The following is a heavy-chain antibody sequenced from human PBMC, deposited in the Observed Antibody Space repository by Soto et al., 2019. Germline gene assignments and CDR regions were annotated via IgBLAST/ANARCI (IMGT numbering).Heavy chain of an antibody. CDR1: GFTFSSSA. J-gene: IGHJ4*02. CDR2: IDVGSANA. CDR3: AAGVGGFIHRLARE. D-gene: IGHD3-16*01. V-gene: IGHV1-58*01. Sequence: QMQLVQSGPEVKKPGTSVKVSCKTSGFTFSSSAVHWVRQARGHRLQWIGWIDVGSANANYAQMLQERVTISRDMSKNKGYMEAGSLGPGDTGLYFRAAGVGGFIHRLARERGPGTLVTVSS.